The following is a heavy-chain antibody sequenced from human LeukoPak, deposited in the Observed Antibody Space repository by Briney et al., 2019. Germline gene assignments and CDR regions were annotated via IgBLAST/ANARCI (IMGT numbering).Heavy chain of an antibody. CDR1: GFTFSSYA. CDR2: ISYDGSNK. Sequence: GGSLRLSCAASGFTFSSYAMHWVRQAPGKGLEWEAVISYDGSNKYYADSVKSRFTISRDNSKNTLYLQMNSLRAEDTAVYYCASFITKSWFDPWGQGTLVTVSS. CDR3: ASFITKSWFDP. D-gene: IGHD3-22*01. V-gene: IGHV3-30-3*01. J-gene: IGHJ5*02.